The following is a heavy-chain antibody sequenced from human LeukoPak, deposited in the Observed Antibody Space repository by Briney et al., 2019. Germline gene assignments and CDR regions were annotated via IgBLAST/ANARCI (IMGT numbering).Heavy chain of an antibody. CDR3: AKGDNNILTGYYNSFDS. Sequence: GGSLRLSCAVSGFTFSDYDMTWIRQAPGKGLEWLSTISGSGISTYFADSVKGRFTISRDNSRNTLFLQMDSLRAEDTALFYCAKGDNNILTGYYNSFDSWGQGTLVTVSS. V-gene: IGHV3-23*01. CDR2: ISGSGIST. J-gene: IGHJ4*02. CDR1: GFTFSDYD. D-gene: IGHD3-9*01.